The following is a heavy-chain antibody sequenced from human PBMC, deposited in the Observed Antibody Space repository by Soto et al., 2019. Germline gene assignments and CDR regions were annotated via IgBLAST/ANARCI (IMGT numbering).Heavy chain of an antibody. Sequence: GVLRLSCAASGFTFSDYYMSWIRQAPGKGLEWVSYISSSSSYTNYADSVKGRFTISRDNAKSSLYLQMNSLRAEDTAVYYCARDEDSSSRYYYYYYGMDVWGQGTTVTVSS. CDR1: GFTFSDYY. V-gene: IGHV3-11*06. CDR2: ISSSSSYT. D-gene: IGHD6-13*01. CDR3: ARDEDSSSRYYYYYYGMDV. J-gene: IGHJ6*02.